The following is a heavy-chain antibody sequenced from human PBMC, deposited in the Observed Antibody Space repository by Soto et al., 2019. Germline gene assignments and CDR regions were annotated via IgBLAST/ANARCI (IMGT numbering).Heavy chain of an antibody. CDR2: IYYSGTT. Sequence: SETLSVTCTVSGGSVSSGGYYWIWIRHHPGTGLEWIGYIYYSGTTYFNPSLKSRASISLDTSKNEFSLKLTSVTAADTAVYYCARRALPQCINGVCYKDGFWDYWGQGALVTVSS. J-gene: IGHJ4*02. CDR1: GGSVSSGGYY. V-gene: IGHV4-31*03. CDR3: ARRALPQCINGVCYKDGFWDY. D-gene: IGHD2-8*01.